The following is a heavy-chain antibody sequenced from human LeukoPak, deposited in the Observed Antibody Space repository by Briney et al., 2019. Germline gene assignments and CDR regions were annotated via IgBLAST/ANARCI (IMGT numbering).Heavy chain of an antibody. D-gene: IGHD4-23*01. CDR2: ISTDNGNT. CDR3: VRASVVVPGAFDI. Sequence: GASVKVSCRASGYSFASFGINWVRQAPGQGLEWMGWISTDNGNTKYAQKFQGRVSMVTDTSTSTAYMELRSLRSDDTAVYYCVRASVVVPGAFDIWGQGTMVTVSS. V-gene: IGHV1-18*01. CDR1: GYSFASFG. J-gene: IGHJ3*02.